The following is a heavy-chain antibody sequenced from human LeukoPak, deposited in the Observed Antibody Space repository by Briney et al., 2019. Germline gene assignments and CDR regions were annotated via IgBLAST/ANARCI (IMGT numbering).Heavy chain of an antibody. CDR2: MYYSGST. J-gene: IGHJ5*02. D-gene: IGHD3-10*01. CDR1: GDSISSDY. Sequence: SETLSLTCTVSGDSISSDYWSWIRQPPGKGLEWIGYMYYSGSTSYNPSLKSRVTISVDTSKNQFSLKLSSVTAADTAVYYCARDSANYYGSGSYYNWFDPWGQGTLVTVSS. CDR3: ARDSANYYGSGSYYNWFDP. V-gene: IGHV4-59*01.